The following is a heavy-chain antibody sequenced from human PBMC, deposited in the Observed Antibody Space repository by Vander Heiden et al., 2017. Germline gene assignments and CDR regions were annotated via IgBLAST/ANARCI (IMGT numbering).Heavy chain of an antibody. D-gene: IGHD6-19*01. CDR1: GFRFSSYA. J-gene: IGHJ4*02. V-gene: IGHV3-23*01. CDR2: IIGSNDDT. Sequence: EVQLLESGGGLVQPGGSLRLSCADSGFRFSSYAMGWVRQAPGNGLEWFSTIIGSNDDTYYADSVRGRFTTSRDNSKNTLFLQIDSLRAEDTAVYYCTKDLSPGGRVYTSGWSFDSWGQGTLVTVSS. CDR3: TKDLSPGGRVYTSGWSFDS.